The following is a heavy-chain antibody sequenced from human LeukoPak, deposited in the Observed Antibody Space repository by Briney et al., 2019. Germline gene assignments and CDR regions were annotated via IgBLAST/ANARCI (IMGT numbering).Heavy chain of an antibody. D-gene: IGHD6-13*01. CDR3: ARSRGYSSLFDY. Sequence: GGSLRLSCAASGLTFSSYGMHWVRQAPGKGLEWVAVIWYGGSNKYYADSVKGRFTISRDNSKNTLYLQMNSLRAEDTAVYYCARSRGYSSLFDYWGQGTLVTVSS. V-gene: IGHV3-33*08. CDR2: IWYGGSNK. CDR1: GLTFSSYG. J-gene: IGHJ4*02.